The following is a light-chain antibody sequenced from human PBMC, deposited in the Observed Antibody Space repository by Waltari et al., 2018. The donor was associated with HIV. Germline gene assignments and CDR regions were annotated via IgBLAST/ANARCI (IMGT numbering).Light chain of an antibody. Sequence: DVMLTQSPLSLPVTLGQPASIASRPSQSLVYSDGNTYLNWVQERAGQSPRRLIYKVSNRDSGVPDRFSGSGSGTDFTLKISRVEAEDVGVYYCMQGTHWPPLFGQGTRLEIK. CDR2: KVS. J-gene: IGKJ5*01. CDR1: QSLVYSDGNTY. V-gene: IGKV2-30*01. CDR3: MQGTHWPPL.